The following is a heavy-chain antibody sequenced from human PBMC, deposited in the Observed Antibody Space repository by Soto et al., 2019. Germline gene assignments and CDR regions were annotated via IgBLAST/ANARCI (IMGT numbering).Heavy chain of an antibody. CDR2: ISGRGSST. V-gene: IGHV3-23*01. D-gene: IGHD3-22*01. Sequence: EGQVLESGGGLVQPGGSLRLSCGASGFTFSNYAMNWVRQAPGKGLEWVSGISGRGSSTYYADSVKGRFTISRDNSQNTIYLQMKGLRAEDTAVYYCAREKYYYDKSGYYSSYLDSWGQGTPVTVSS. CDR1: GFTFSNYA. J-gene: IGHJ4*02. CDR3: AREKYYYDKSGYYSSYLDS.